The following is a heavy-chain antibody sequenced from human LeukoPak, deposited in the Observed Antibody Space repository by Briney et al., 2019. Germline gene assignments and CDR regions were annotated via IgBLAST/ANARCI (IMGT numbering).Heavy chain of an antibody. V-gene: IGHV3-23*01. Sequence: GGSLRLSCAVSGITLSNYGMTWVRQAPGKGLEWVAGISDTGGRTNYADSVKGRFTISRDNTKNTLYLQMNSLRAEDTAVYFCAKRGVVIRVILVGFHKEAYYFDSWGQGALVTVSS. CDR3: AKRGVVIRVILVGFHKEAYYFDS. D-gene: IGHD3-22*01. J-gene: IGHJ4*02. CDR1: GITLSNYG. CDR2: ISDTGGRT.